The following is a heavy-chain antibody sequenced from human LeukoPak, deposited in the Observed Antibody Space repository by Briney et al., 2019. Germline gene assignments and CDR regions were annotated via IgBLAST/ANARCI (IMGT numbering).Heavy chain of an antibody. CDR2: TKQDGSEK. J-gene: IGHJ4*02. CDR1: RLTLSAFW. Sequence: RRSLSPSCAPSRLTLSAFWMNWVRHAHGKGLGWVGSTKQDGSEKYYVDSVKGRFSICRDNAKISLHLQVNSLRGEDTAVDYCARDHAVDCLVFGYWGQGIRVTVSS. CDR3: ARDHAVDCLVFGY. D-gene: IGHD2-21*01. V-gene: IGHV3-7*01.